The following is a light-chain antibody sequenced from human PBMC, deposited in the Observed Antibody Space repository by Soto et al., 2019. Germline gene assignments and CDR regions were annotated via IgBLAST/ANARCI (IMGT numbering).Light chain of an antibody. CDR3: HQYNSYWT. Sequence: DIQMTQSPSTLSGSVGDRVTITCRASQTISSWLAWYQQKPGKAPKLLIYKASTLKNGVPSRFSGSGSGTEFTLSISSLQPDDFATYYCHQYNSYWTFGQGTKVDIK. J-gene: IGKJ1*01. CDR1: QTISSW. V-gene: IGKV1-5*03. CDR2: KAS.